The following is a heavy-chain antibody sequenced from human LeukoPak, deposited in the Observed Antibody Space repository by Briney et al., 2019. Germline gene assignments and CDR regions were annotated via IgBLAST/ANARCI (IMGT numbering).Heavy chain of an antibody. J-gene: IGHJ4*02. CDR2: ISYDGSNR. Sequence: PGTSLRLSCAASGFTFSSYAMHWVRQAPGEGLEWVAAISYDGSNRYYADSVKGRFTISRDNSKNTLYLQMNSLRTEDTAVYYCVRLTAAGRRTDFDYWGQGTLVTVSS. V-gene: IGHV3-30*04. CDR1: GFTFSSYA. CDR3: VRLTAAGRRTDFDY. D-gene: IGHD6-13*01.